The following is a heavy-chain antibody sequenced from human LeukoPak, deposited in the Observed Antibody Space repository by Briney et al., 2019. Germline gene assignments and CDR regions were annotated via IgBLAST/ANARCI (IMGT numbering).Heavy chain of an antibody. V-gene: IGHV5-51*01. D-gene: IGHD2-21*02. CDR2: IHPGDSDT. CDR1: GYRFSSNW. CDR3: ARTYCGGDCYYSYFDY. J-gene: IGHJ4*02. Sequence: GESLKISCKGSGYRFSSNWIAWVRQMPGKGLEWMGIIHPGDSDTKYSPSFEGQGTISADKSIGTAYLQWSSLKASDSAVYYCARTYCGGDCYYSYFDYWGQGTLVTVSS.